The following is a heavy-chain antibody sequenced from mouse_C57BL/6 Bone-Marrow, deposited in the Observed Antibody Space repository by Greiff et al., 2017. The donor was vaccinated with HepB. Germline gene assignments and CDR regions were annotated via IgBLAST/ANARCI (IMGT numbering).Heavy chain of an antibody. D-gene: IGHD2-1*01. V-gene: IGHV1-81*01. CDR2: IYPRSGNT. J-gene: IGHJ3*01. Sequence: VKLQQSGAELARPGASVKLSCKASGYTFTSYGISWVKQRTGQGLEWIGEIYPRSGNTYYNEKFKGKATLTADKSSSTAYMELRSLTSEDSAVYFCARSGYYGNYVRFAYWGQGTLVTVSA. CDR3: ARSGYYGNYVRFAY. CDR1: GYTFTSYG.